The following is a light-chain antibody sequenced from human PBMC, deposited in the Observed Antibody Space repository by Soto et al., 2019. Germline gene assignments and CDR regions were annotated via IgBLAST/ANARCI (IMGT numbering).Light chain of an antibody. V-gene: IGKV3-20*01. CDR2: GTS. CDR1: QSINGNY. J-gene: IGKJ1*01. CDR3: QQYGSSGT. Sequence: EIVLTRSPGTLSLSPGDRATLSCRASQSINGNYLHWYQRKPGQAPRLLIFGTSSRATGIPDRFIGGGSGTDFTLTISRLEPEDFAVYYCQQYGSSGTFGQGTKVDI.